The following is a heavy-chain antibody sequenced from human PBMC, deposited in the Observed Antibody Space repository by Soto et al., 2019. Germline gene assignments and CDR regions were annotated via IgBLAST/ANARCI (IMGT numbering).Heavy chain of an antibody. Sequence: GGSLRLSCEASGFTFSRVSMSWVRQVPGKGLEWVASISSASSETWYADSVKGRFIISRDNAQNSLFLQMNTLRPEDSAIYYCARVAYWGPGTQLTVSS. J-gene: IGHJ4*02. CDR2: ISSASSET. CDR1: GFTFSRVS. V-gene: IGHV3-21*01. CDR3: ARVAY.